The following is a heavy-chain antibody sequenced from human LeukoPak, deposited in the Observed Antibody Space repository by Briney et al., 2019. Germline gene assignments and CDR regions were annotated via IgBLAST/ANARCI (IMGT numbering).Heavy chain of an antibody. D-gene: IGHD5-24*01. CDR3: ARVKDGYNPSYFDY. CDR2: INHSGST. J-gene: IGHJ4*02. V-gene: IGHV4-34*01. CDR1: GGSISSYY. Sequence: SETLSLTCTVSGGSISSYYWSWIRQPPGKGLEWIGEINHSGSTNYNPSLKSRVTISVDTSKNQFSLKLSSVTAADTAVYYCARVKDGYNPSYFDYWGQGTLVTVSS.